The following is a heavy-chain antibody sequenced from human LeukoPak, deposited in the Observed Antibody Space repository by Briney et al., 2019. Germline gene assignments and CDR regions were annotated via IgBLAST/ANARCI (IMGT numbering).Heavy chain of an antibody. CDR1: GYTFTGYY. Sequence: GASVKVSCKASGYTFTGYYMHWVRQAPGQGLKWMGRINRNSGGTNYAQKFQGRVTMTRDTSISTAYMELSRLRSDDTAVYYCAREWGNYDSSGYYSHFDYWGQGTLVTVSS. V-gene: IGHV1-2*06. D-gene: IGHD3-22*01. J-gene: IGHJ4*02. CDR3: AREWGNYDSSGYYSHFDY. CDR2: INRNSGGT.